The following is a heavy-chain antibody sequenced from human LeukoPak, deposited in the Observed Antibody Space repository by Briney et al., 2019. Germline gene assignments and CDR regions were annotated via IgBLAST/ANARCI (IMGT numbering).Heavy chain of an antibody. CDR1: GYTFTSYY. V-gene: IGHV1-46*01. CDR3: ARADLYCSSTSCYRGGNWFDP. J-gene: IGHJ5*02. CDR2: INPSGGST. D-gene: IGHD2-2*02. Sequence: ASVKVSCKASGYTFTSYYMHWVHQAAGRGLAWMGIINPSGGSTSYAQKFQGRVTMTRDTSTSTVYMELSSLRSEDTAVYYCARADLYCSSTSCYRGGNWFDPWGQGTLVTVSS.